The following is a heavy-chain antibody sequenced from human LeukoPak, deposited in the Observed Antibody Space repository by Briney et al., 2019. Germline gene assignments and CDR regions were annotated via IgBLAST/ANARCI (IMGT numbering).Heavy chain of an antibody. V-gene: IGHV3-7*01. J-gene: IGHJ4*02. Sequence: GGSLRLSCAASGFSLSSSWMSWVRQAPGKGLEWVANIKEDGSEENYVGSVKGRFTISRDNAKNSLYPHMKSLRAEDTAVYYCARNTVSAAGDYWGQGTLVTVSS. CDR3: ARNTVSAAGDY. D-gene: IGHD6-13*01. CDR1: GFSLSSSW. CDR2: IKEDGSEE.